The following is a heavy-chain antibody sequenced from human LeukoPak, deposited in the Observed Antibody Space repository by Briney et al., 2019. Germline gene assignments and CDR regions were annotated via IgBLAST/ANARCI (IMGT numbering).Heavy chain of an antibody. D-gene: IGHD3-3*01. J-gene: IGHJ3*02. CDR2: IYSGGST. CDR1: GFTVSSNY. Sequence: GGSLRLSCAASGFTVSSNYMSWVRQAPGKGLEWVSVIYSGGSTYYADSVKGRFTISRDNSKNTLYLQMNSLRAEDTAVYYCARSYYDFWSSYLDAFDIWGQGTMVTVSS. V-gene: IGHV3-53*01. CDR3: ARSYYDFWSSYLDAFDI.